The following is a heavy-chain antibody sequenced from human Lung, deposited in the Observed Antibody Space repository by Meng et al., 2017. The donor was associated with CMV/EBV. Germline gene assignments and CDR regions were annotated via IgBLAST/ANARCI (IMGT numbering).Heavy chain of an antibody. Sequence: GFTFISYWMHWVRQAPGKGLVWVSRIKSDGSSTSYADSVKGRFTISRDNAKNTLYLQMNSLRAEDTAVYYCARAYDSSGYLNWFDPWGQGTPVTVSS. CDR3: ARAYDSSGYLNWFDP. D-gene: IGHD3-22*01. V-gene: IGHV3-74*01. CDR1: GFTFISYW. CDR2: IKSDGSST. J-gene: IGHJ5*02.